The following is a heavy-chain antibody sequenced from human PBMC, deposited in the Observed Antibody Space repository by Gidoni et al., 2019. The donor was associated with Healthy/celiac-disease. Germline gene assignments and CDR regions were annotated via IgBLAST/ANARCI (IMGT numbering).Heavy chain of an antibody. D-gene: IGHD5-18*01. CDR1: GFTFSNAW. J-gene: IGHJ4*02. CDR3: TTDRSGYSYGFKFSPRKEYYFDY. V-gene: IGHV3-15*01. Sequence: GFTFSNAWMSWVRQAPGKGLEWVGRIKSKTDGGTTDYAAPVKGRFTISRDDSKNTLYLQMNSLKTEDTAVYYCTTDRSGYSYGFKFSPRKEYYFDYWGQGTLVTVSS. CDR2: IKSKTDGGTT.